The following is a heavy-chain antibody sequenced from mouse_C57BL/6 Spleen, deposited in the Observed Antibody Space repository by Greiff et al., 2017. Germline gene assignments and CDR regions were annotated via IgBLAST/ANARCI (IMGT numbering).Heavy chain of an antibody. CDR2: INPHNGGT. CDR1: GYTFTDYN. D-gene: IGHD3-3*01. V-gene: IGHV1-22*01. J-gene: IGHJ4*01. Sequence: EVQLQQSGPELVKPGASVKMSCKASGYTFTDYNMHWVKQSHGKSLEWIGYINPHNGGTSYNQKFKGKATLTVNKSSSTAYMELRSLTSEESAVYYGATNGTDYYAMDYWGQGTSVTVSS. CDR3: ATNGTDYYAMDY.